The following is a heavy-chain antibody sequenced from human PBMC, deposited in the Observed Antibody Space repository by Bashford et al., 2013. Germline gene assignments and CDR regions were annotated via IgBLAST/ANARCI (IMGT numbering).Heavy chain of an antibody. CDR1: GASITDYY. Sequence: SETLSLTCSVSGASITDYYWSWIRQPPGKGLEWIGYIYYSGSANYNPSLKGRVTISADTSKNQFSLTLTSVTAADTAVYYCARPPSPNSFGYWGQGTLVTVSS. D-gene: IGHD1/OR15-1a*01. J-gene: IGHJ4*02. CDR2: IYYSGSA. V-gene: IGHV4-59*08. CDR3: ARPPSPNSFGY.